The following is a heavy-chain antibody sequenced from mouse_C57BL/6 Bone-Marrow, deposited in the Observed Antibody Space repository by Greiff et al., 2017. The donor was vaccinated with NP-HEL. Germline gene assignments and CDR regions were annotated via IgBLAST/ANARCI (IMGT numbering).Heavy chain of an antibody. Sequence: EVKLQESGPGLVKPSQSLSLTCSVTGYSITSGYYWNWIRQFPGNKLEWMGYISYDGSNNYNPSLKNRISITRDTSKNQFFLKLNSVTTEDTATYYCARITTVVATNWYFDFWGTGTTVTVSS. V-gene: IGHV3-6*01. CDR1: GYSITSGYY. J-gene: IGHJ1*03. D-gene: IGHD1-1*01. CDR2: ISYDGSN. CDR3: ARITTVVATNWYFDF.